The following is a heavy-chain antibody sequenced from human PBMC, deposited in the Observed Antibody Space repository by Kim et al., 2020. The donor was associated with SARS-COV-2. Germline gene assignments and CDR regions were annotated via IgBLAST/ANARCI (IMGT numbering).Heavy chain of an antibody. D-gene: IGHD5-12*01. Sequence: GGSLRLSCAASGFTFTSYAINWVRQAPGKGLEWVSVISADGDSTYYAVSVKGRLTITRDNSKKTVYLQMKRLRAEDTAVYYCTKKMVKGYSYGVSDYWGQGTLVIVSS. CDR2: ISADGDST. CDR1: GFTFTSYA. V-gene: IGHV3-23*01. CDR3: TKKMVKGYSYGVSDY. J-gene: IGHJ4*02.